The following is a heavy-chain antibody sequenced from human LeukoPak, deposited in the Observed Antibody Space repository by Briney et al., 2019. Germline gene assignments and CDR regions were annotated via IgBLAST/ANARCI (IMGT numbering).Heavy chain of an antibody. J-gene: IGHJ3*02. CDR3: ARSGSGWAFDI. D-gene: IGHD3-3*01. V-gene: IGHV3-23*01. CDR2: ISGSGGST. Sequence: GASLRLSCAASGFTFSSRAMSWVRQAPGKGLEWVSGISGSGGSTNYADSVKGRFTISRDNSKNTLYLQMNSLRAEDTAVYYCARSGSGWAFDIWGQGTMVTVSS. CDR1: GFTFSSRA.